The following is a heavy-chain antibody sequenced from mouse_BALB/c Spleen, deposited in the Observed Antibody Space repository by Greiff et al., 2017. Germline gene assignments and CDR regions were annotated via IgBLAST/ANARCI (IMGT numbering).Heavy chain of an antibody. V-gene: IGHV5-17*02. CDR3: ARAITTATCAMDY. CDR2: ISSGSSTI. D-gene: IGHD1-2*01. J-gene: IGHJ4*01. Sequence: EVQLVESGGGLVQPGGSRKLSCAASGFTFSSFGMHWVRQAPEKGLEWVAYISSGSSTIYYADTVKGRFTISRDNPKNTLFLQMTSLRSEDTAMYYCARAITTATCAMDYWGQGTSVTVSS. CDR1: GFTFSSFG.